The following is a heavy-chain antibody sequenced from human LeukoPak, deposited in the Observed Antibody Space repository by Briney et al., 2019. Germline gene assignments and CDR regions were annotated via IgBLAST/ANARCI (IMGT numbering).Heavy chain of an antibody. V-gene: IGHV3-21*01. CDR2: ISSSSSYI. D-gene: IGHD2-2*01. CDR3: ARAGRVVPAAKNAFDI. Sequence: GGSLRLSCAASGFTFSSYSMNWVRQAPGKGLEWDSSISSSSSYIYYADSVKGRFTISRDNAKNSLYLQMNSLRAEDTAVYYCARAGRVVPAAKNAFDIWGQGTMVTVSS. J-gene: IGHJ3*02. CDR1: GFTFSSYS.